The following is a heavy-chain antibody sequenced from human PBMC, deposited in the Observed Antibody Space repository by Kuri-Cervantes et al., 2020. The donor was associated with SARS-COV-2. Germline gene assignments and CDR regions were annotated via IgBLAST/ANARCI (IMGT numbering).Heavy chain of an antibody. CDR1: GDTFNNYA. Sequence: SVKVSCKASGDTFNNYAVSWVRQAPGQGLEWMGAIVLFLDVANYAQKFQGRVTITADKSTSTAYMELSSLRSEDTAVYYCASRGYSGYEGYYYYYGMDVWGQGTTVTVSS. J-gene: IGHJ6*02. D-gene: IGHD5-12*01. CDR3: ASRGYSGYEGYYYYYGMDV. V-gene: IGHV1-69*10. CDR2: IVLFLDVA.